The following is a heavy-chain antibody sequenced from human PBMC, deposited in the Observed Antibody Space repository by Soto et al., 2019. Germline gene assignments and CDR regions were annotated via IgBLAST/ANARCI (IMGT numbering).Heavy chain of an antibody. D-gene: IGHD1-1*01. V-gene: IGHV4-34*01. J-gene: IGHJ4*02. CDR3: ARGSGIVALPGELEDVNYDY. CDR1: GQSFSGHS. Sequence: SETLSLTCAVYGQSFSGHSWAWIRQSPGKGLEWIGEINESGSTYYNPSLKSRVIISADTSKNQFSLKLSSVSAADTAVYFCARGSGIVALPGELEDVNYDYWGQGTLVTVSS. CDR2: INESGST.